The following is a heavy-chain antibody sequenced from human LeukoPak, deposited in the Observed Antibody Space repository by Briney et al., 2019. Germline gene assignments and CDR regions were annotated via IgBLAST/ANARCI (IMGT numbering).Heavy chain of an antibody. CDR3: AKDYPDYGDDFDY. V-gene: IGHV3-48*03. CDR1: GFTLSSSE. D-gene: IGHD4-17*01. Sequence: GGSLRLSCAASGFTLSSSEMNWVRQAPGKGLEWVSYISRSGSTIFYADSVKGRFTISRDNSKNTLYLQMNGLRAEDTAVYYCAKDYPDYGDDFDYWGQGTLVTVSS. J-gene: IGHJ4*02. CDR2: ISRSGSTI.